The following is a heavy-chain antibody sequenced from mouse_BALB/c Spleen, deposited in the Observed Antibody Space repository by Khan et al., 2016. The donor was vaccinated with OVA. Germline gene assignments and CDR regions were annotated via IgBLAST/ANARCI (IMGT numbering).Heavy chain of an antibody. CDR1: GFSLTNYG. CDR2: IWSDGST. D-gene: IGHD2-4*01. V-gene: IGHV2-6-1*01. Sequence: VQLQESGPGLVAPSQSLSITCTISGFSLTNYGVHWVRQPPGKGLEWLVVIWSDGSTTYNSALKSRLTINKDNSKSQVFLKVNSLQTDDTAMYFCARQPYYHYNIMDYWGQGTSVTVSS. J-gene: IGHJ4*01. CDR3: ARQPYYHYNIMDY.